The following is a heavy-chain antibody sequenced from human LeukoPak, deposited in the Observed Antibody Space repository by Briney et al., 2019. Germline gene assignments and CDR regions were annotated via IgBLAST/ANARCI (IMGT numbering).Heavy chain of an antibody. CDR3: ATRGPGPEPYNWFDP. V-gene: IGHV1-24*01. J-gene: IGHJ5*02. CDR1: GYTLTELS. CDR2: FDPEDGET. D-gene: IGHD1-14*01. Sequence: ASVKVSCKVSGYTLTELSMHWVRQAPGKGLEWMAGFDPEDGETIYAQKFQGRVTMTEDTSTDTAYMELSSLRSEDTAVYYYATRGPGPEPYNWFDPWGQGTLVTVSS.